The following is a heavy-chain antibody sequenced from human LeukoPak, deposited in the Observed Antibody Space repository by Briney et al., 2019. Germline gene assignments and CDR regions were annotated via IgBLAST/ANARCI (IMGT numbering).Heavy chain of an antibody. CDR1: EFTFSIYS. V-gene: IGHV3-23*01. D-gene: IGHD3-22*01. Sequence: GGSLRLSCAASEFTFSIYSMSWVRQAPGKGLEWVSSITSAGENTFYTGSVKGRFTISRDNSRNTLYLQMNSLRAEDTAIYYCAKDRPNYYGSNGHYYRRDGDYWGQGTLVTVSS. CDR3: AKDRPNYYGSNGHYYRRDGDY. J-gene: IGHJ4*02. CDR2: ITSAGENT.